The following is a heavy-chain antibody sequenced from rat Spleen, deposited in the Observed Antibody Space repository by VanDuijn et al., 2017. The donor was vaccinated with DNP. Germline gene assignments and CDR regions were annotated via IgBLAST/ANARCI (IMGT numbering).Heavy chain of an antibody. CDR2: ITHTGGST. CDR3: TSSAEPLFAY. CDR1: GFIFSNYW. D-gene: IGHD3-1*01. J-gene: IGHJ3*01. Sequence: EVQLVESGGGPVQPGRSLKLSCVASGFIFSNYWMTWIRQAPGKGLDWVASITHTGGSTYYSDSVKGRFTISRDNAKSTLYLQMNSLRSEDTATYYCTSSAEPLFAYWGQGTLVTVSS. V-gene: IGHV5-31*01.